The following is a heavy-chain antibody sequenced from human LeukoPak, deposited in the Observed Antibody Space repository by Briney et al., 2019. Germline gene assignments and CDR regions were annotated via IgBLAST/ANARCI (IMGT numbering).Heavy chain of an antibody. CDR2: IYYSGST. J-gene: IGHJ4*02. CDR3: ARVTGYMIEDYFDY. Sequence: SETLSLTCTVSGDSISSGDYYWSWIRQPPGKGLEWIGYIYYSGSTNYKPSLKSRVTISVETSKNQFSLKLRSVTAADTAVYYCARVTGYMIEDYFDYWGQGTLVAVSS. D-gene: IGHD3-22*01. V-gene: IGHV4-61*08. CDR1: GDSISSGDYY.